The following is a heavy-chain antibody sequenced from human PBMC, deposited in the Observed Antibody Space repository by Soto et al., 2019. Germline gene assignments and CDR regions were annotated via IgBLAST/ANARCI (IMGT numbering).Heavy chain of an antibody. CDR1: GGTFSSYA. J-gene: IGHJ4*02. V-gene: IGHV1-69*06. D-gene: IGHD4-17*01. Sequence: GASVEVSCKASGGTFSSYAISWVRQAPGQGLEWMGGIIPIFGTANYAQKFQGRVTITADKSTSTAYMELSSLRSEDTAVYYCATHLYGDSDYWGQGTLVTVSS. CDR3: ATHLYGDSDY. CDR2: IIPIFGTA.